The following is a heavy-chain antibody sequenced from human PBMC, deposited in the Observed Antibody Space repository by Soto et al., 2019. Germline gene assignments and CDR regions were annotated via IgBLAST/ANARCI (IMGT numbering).Heavy chain of an antibody. CDR3: ARDLGSGWYGGFDP. V-gene: IGHV3-7*01. J-gene: IGHJ5*02. CDR1: GFTFSSYW. CDR2: IKQDGSEK. D-gene: IGHD6-19*01. Sequence: GGSLRLSCAASGFTFSSYWMSWVRQAPGKGLEWVANIKQDGSEKYYVDSVKGRFTISRDNAKNSLYLQMNSLRAEDTAVYYCARDLGSGWYGGFDPWGQGTLVTSPQ.